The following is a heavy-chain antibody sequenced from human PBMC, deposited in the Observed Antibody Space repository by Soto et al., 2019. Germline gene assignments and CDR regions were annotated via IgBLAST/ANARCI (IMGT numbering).Heavy chain of an antibody. D-gene: IGHD1-1*01. CDR1: GFTFSSYS. CDR2: VSSDGGIT. Sequence: SLRLSCATSGFTFSSYSMHWFRQAPGTGLEWVAVVSSDGGITIYADSVKGRFTISRDNSRSTLYLQMNSLRTEDTAVYYCAREVVTTQWYFDNWGQGRLVTVSS. V-gene: IGHV3-30-3*01. CDR3: AREVVTTQWYFDN. J-gene: IGHJ4*02.